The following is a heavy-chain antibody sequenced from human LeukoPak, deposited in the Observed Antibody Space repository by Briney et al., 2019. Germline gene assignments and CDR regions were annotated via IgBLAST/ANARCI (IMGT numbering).Heavy chain of an antibody. CDR2: INSDGSST. J-gene: IGHJ4*02. Sequence: PGGSLRLSCAASGFTFSSYSMHWVRQAPGKGLVWVSRINSDGSSTSYADSVKGRFTISRDNAKNTLYLQMNSLRAEDTAVYYCARDPVSGGVDGYFDYWGQGTLVTVSS. V-gene: IGHV3-74*01. CDR1: GFTFSSYS. CDR3: ARDPVSGGVDGYFDY. D-gene: IGHD3-16*01.